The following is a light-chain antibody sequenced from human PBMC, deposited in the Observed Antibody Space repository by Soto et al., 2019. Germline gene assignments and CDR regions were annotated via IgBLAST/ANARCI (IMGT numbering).Light chain of an antibody. CDR3: QQYDSWPLT. J-gene: IGKJ4*01. Sequence: EIVMTQSPGTLSVSTEEGATLSCRASQSVDRKLAWYQQKPGQAPRLLIYGASTRPTGIPYRFSGSGSGTEFSLTISSLLSEDFAVYYCQQYDSWPLTFGGGNKVEIK. V-gene: IGKV3D-15*01. CDR1: QSVDRK. CDR2: GAS.